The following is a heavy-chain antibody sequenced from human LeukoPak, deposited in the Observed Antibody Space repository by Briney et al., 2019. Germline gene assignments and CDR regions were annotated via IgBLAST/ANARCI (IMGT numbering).Heavy chain of an antibody. D-gene: IGHD2-2*01. CDR1: GYTLTELS. J-gene: IGHJ5*02. CDR3: ATENCSSTSCWGHWFDP. CDR2: LDPEDGET. Sequence: ASVKVSCKVSGYTLTELSMHWVRQAPGKGLEWMGGLDPEDGETIYAQKFQGRVTMTEDTSTDTAYMELSSLRSEDTAVYYCATENCSSTSCWGHWFDPWGQGTLVTVSS. V-gene: IGHV1-24*01.